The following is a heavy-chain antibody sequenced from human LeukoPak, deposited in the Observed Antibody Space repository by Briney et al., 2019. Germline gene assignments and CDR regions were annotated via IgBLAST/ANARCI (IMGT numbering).Heavy chain of an antibody. V-gene: IGHV4-61*02. J-gene: IGHJ6*03. CDR1: GGSISSGSYY. CDR3: AREGKITMVRGVIRYDYMDV. Sequence: SQTLSLTCTVSGGSISSGSYYWSWIRQPAGKGLEWIGRIFTSGSTKYNPSLKSRVTISVDTSKNQFSLKLSSVTAADTAVYYCAREGKITMVRGVIRYDYMDVWGKGTTVTISS. D-gene: IGHD3-10*01. CDR2: IFTSGST.